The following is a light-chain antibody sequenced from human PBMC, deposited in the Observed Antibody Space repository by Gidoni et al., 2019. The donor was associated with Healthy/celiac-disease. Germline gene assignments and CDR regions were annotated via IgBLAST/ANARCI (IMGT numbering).Light chain of an antibody. Sequence: IQMTTSPSSVSASVGDRVTITCRASQSISSYLNWYQQKPGKAPKLLIYAASSLQSGVPSRFIGSGSGTDLTLTISRLQPEDFATYYCQQRGAFGQGTKVEIK. CDR1: QSISSY. CDR3: QQRGA. V-gene: IGKV1-39*01. J-gene: IGKJ1*01. CDR2: AAS.